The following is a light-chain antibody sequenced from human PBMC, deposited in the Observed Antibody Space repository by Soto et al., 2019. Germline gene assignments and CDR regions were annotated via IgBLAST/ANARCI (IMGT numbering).Light chain of an antibody. CDR2: ATS. CDR3: QQYGSSWT. V-gene: IGKV3-20*01. Sequence: EIVLTQSPGTLSLSPGERATLSCRASQSGSTNYLAWYQQKPGQAPRLLIYATSNRATGIPDRFSGSGSRTDFTLTITRLEPEDFAVYYCQQYGSSWTFGQGTKVEIK. J-gene: IGKJ1*01. CDR1: QSGSTNY.